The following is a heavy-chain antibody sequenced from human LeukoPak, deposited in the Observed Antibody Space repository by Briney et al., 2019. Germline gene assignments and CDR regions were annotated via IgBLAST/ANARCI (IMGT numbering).Heavy chain of an antibody. CDR2: ISGSGGST. J-gene: IGHJ4*02. Sequence: PGGSLRLSCAASGFTFSSYAMSWVRQAPGKGLEWVSAISGSGGSTYYADSVKGRFTISRDNSKNTLYLQMNSLRAEDTAVYYCAKDGLERYYYDSSGPYFDYWGQGTLVTVSS. D-gene: IGHD3-22*01. CDR1: GFTFSSYA. V-gene: IGHV3-23*01. CDR3: AKDGLERYYYDSSGPYFDY.